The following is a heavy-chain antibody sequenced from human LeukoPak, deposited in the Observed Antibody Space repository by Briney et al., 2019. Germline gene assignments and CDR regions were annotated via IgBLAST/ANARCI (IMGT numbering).Heavy chain of an antibody. D-gene: IGHD4/OR15-4a*01. J-gene: IGHJ4*02. CDR1: GGTFSNYA. CDR3: ARLPLADYRDNGDGDY. CDR2: IVPILAIT. Sequence: GASVKVSCKASGGTFSNYAISWVRQAPGQGLEWMGRIVPILAITNYAQKFQGRVTITADKSTSTAYMELSSLRSEDTAVYYCARLPLADYRDNGDGDYWGQGTLVTVSS. V-gene: IGHV1-69*04.